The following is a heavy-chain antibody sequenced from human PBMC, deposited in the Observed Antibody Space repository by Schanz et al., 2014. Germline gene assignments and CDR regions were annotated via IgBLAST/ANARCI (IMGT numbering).Heavy chain of an antibody. CDR1: GGTFSSDT. Sequence: QVHLVQSGAEVKKPGSSVKVSCKASGGTFSSDTFSWVRQAPGQGLEWMGWISAYNGHTDYAQKLQGRVTLTTDTSTSTAYMELSGLRSEDTAVYYCARDRLECGAECYSVEVFEIWGQGTLVIVSS. V-gene: IGHV1-18*01. J-gene: IGHJ4*02. D-gene: IGHD2-21*01. CDR3: ARDRLECGAECYSVEVFEI. CDR2: ISAYNGHT.